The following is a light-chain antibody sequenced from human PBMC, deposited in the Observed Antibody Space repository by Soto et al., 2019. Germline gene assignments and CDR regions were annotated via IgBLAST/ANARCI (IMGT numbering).Light chain of an antibody. J-gene: IGLJ7*01. CDR2: DVT. V-gene: IGLV2-14*03. Sequence: QSALTQPASVSGSPGQSITISCTGTASDIGGYNYVSWYQHHPGQAPKLIIYDVTNRPSGLSDRFSGSKSGNTASLTISGLQAEDEANYYCSSYTSGTTLFGGGTQLTVL. CDR1: ASDIGGYNY. CDR3: SSYTSGTTL.